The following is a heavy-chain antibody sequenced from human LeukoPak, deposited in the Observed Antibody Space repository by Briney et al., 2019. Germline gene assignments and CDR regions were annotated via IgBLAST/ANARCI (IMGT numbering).Heavy chain of an antibody. CDR3: ARDQGSYPYYFDY. Sequence: SETLSLTCTVSGGSISSYYWNWIRQPAGKGLEWIGRIYTSGSTNYNPSLTSRVTMSVDTSKNQFSLKMNSVTAADTAVYYCARDQGSYPYYFDYWGQGTLVTVSS. CDR1: GGSISSYY. CDR2: IYTSGST. J-gene: IGHJ4*02. D-gene: IGHD1-26*01. V-gene: IGHV4-4*07.